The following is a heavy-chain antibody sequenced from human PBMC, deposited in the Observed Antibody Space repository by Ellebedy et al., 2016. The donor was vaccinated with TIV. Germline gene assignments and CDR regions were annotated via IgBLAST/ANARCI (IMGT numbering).Heavy chain of an antibody. CDR1: GFTFSSYD. CDR2: ISYDANNK. Sequence: GESLKISCAASGFTFSSYDMHWVRQAQGKGLEWVALISYDANNKYYADSVKGRFTISRDNSKNTLYLQMNSLRVDDTAVYYCATSRARVYWGQGTLVTVSS. V-gene: IGHV3-30*03. CDR3: ATSRARVY. J-gene: IGHJ4*02.